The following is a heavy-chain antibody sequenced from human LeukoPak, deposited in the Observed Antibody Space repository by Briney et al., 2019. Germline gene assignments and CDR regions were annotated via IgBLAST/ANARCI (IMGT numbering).Heavy chain of an antibody. CDR3: AKSGMGGSGSYSPDY. CDR1: GFTFSSYA. CDR2: ISGSGGST. V-gene: IGHV3-23*01. J-gene: IGHJ4*02. Sequence: PGGSLRLSCAASGFTFSSYAISWGRQGPGKGLEWVSAISGSGGSTYYADSVKGRFTISRDNSKNTLYLQMNSLRAEDTAVYYCAKSGMGGSGSYSPDYWGQGTLVTVSS. D-gene: IGHD3-10*01.